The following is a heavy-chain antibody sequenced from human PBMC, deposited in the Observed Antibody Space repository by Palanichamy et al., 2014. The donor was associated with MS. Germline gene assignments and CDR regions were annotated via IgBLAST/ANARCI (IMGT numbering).Heavy chain of an antibody. CDR2: ISGSGGST. CDR3: AVVPLEYYYYGMDV. J-gene: IGHJ6*02. D-gene: IGHD2-15*01. Sequence: GGSLRLSCAASGFTFSSYAMSWVRQAPGKGLEWVSAISGSGGSTYYADSVKGRFTISRDNSKNTLYLQMNSLRAEDTAVYYCAVVPLEYYYYGMDVWGQGTTVTVSS. CDR1: GFTFSSYA. V-gene: IGHV3-23*01.